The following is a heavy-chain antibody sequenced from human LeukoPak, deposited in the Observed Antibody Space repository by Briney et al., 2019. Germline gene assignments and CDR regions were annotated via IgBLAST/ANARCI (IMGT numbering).Heavy chain of an antibody. D-gene: IGHD2-2*02. CDR2: MNPNSGNT. CDR1: GYTFTRYD. J-gene: IGHJ6*03. CDR3: ARGVLGYCSSTSCYTRYYGSGSYSYYYYMDV. V-gene: IGHV1-8*01. Sequence: ASVKVSCKASGYTFTRYDINWVRQATGQGLQWRGGMNPNSGNTGYAQKFQGRVTMTRNTSISTAYMELSSLRSEDTAVYYCARGVLGYCSSTSCYTRYYGSGSYSYYYYMDVRGKGTTVTVSS.